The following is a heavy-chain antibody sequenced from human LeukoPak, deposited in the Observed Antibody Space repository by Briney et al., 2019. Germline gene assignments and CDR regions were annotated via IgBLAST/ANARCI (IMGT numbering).Heavy chain of an antibody. D-gene: IGHD1-1*01. V-gene: IGHV4-39*07. Sequence: SETLSLTCTVSGSSVSSRGYYWGWIRQPPGKGLEWIGSNDYRGNSCYIPSLKSRVTISIDTSKNQLSLRLTSVTAADTAVYYCAKFEGGTMEDYWGQGTLVTVSS. CDR1: GSSVSSRGYY. CDR2: NDYRGNS. CDR3: AKFEGGTMEDY. J-gene: IGHJ4*02.